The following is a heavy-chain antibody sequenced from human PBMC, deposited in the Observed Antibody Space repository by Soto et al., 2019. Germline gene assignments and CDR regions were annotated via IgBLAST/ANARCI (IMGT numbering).Heavy chain of an antibody. J-gene: IGHJ4*02. V-gene: IGHV1-69*06. Sequence: QVQLVQSGTAVKKPGSSVKVSCKTSGGSLSTNPISWVRQAPGQGLEWMGGTGSGTGPGNHAQKFQGRLTVTADKSTGTVYMELTNLSSEDTAVYYCARRDSGVFFRFFDCWGQGTLVTVSS. CDR1: GGSLSTNP. D-gene: IGHD2-15*01. CDR3: ARRDSGVFFRFFDC. CDR2: TGSGTGPG.